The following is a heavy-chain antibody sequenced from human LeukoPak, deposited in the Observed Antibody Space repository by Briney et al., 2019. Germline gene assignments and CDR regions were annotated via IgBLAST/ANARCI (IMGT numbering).Heavy chain of an antibody. Sequence: ASVKVSCKASGYTFTSSDFNWVRQATGQGLEWMGWMNPNSGNTGYAQKFQGRVTMTRDTSISTAYMELSSLRSEDTAVYYCARGGDIAVVPAAMVGPWGQGTLVTVSS. CDR3: ARGGDIAVVPAAMVGP. D-gene: IGHD2-2*01. CDR2: MNPNSGNT. J-gene: IGHJ5*02. CDR1: GYTFTSSD. V-gene: IGHV1-8*01.